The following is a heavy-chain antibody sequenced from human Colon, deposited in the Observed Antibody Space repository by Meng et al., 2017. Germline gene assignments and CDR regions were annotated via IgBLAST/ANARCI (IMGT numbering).Heavy chain of an antibody. V-gene: IGHV1-18*01. CDR1: GYTFTSYG. J-gene: IGHJ6*02. Sequence: ASVKVSCKAPGYTFTSYGISWVRQAPGQGLEWMGWISACNGNTNYAQKLQGRVTMTTDTSTSTAYMELRGLRSDDTAVYYCARVGLGSYYYYAMGVWGQGTAVTVLL. D-gene: IGHD3-16*01. CDR2: ISACNGNT. CDR3: ARVGLGSYYYYAMGV.